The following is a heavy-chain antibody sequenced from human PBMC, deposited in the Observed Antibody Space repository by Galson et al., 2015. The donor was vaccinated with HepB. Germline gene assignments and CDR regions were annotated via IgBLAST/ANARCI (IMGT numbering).Heavy chain of an antibody. Sequence: SVKVSCKASGGTFSSYAISWVRQAPGQGLEWMGRIIPILGIANYAQKFQGRVTITADKSTSTAYMELSSLRSEDTAVYYCARVSVSSSWYPFDYWGQGTLVTVSS. CDR2: IIPILGIA. CDR3: ARVSVSSSWYPFDY. D-gene: IGHD6-13*01. J-gene: IGHJ4*02. V-gene: IGHV1-69*04. CDR1: GGTFSSYA.